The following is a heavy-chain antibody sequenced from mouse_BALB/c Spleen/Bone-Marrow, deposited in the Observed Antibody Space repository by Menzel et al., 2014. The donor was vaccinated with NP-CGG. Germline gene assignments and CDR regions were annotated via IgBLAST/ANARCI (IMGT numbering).Heavy chain of an antibody. V-gene: IGHV4-2*02. J-gene: IGHJ2*01. D-gene: IGHD1-2*01. CDR2: INPGSSTI. CDR1: GFDFGRYW. Sequence: EVMLVESGGGLVQPGGSLNLACVASGFDFGRYWMSWARQAPGKGLEWIGEINPGSSTINYSPSLKDKFIMSRDNAKNTLYLQMRKVRTEDTALYYCARLGCYGSPDNWGQGTPLTGSS. CDR3: ARLGCYGSPDN.